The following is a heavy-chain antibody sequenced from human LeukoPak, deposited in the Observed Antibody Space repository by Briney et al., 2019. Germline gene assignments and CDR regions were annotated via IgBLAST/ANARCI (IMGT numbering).Heavy chain of an antibody. V-gene: IGHV1-18*01. Sequence: ASVKVSCKASGYSFTSYGLTWVRQVPGQGLEWMGLISGYNGNTNYAQKVQVRVSMTTDKPAGTVYMELRSLTSDDTAVYYCARGGLRRYLDYWGQGTLVTVCS. CDR3: ARGGLRRYLDY. CDR1: GYSFTSYG. J-gene: IGHJ4*02. D-gene: IGHD3-9*01. CDR2: ISGYNGNT.